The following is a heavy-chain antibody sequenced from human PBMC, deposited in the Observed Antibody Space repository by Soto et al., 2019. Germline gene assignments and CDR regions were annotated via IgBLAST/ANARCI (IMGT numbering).Heavy chain of an antibody. D-gene: IGHD2-15*01. Sequence: ASVKVSCKASRYTFTSYGISWVRQAPGQGLEWMGWISAYNGNTNYAQKLQGRVTMTTDTSTSTAYMELRSLRSDDTAVYYCARDRAWDIVVVVAANPFDYWGQGTLVTVSS. J-gene: IGHJ4*02. CDR3: ARDRAWDIVVVVAANPFDY. CDR2: ISAYNGNT. V-gene: IGHV1-18*01. CDR1: RYTFTSYG.